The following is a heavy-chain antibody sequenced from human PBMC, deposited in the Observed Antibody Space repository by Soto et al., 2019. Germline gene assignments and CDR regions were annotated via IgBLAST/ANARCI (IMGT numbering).Heavy chain of an antibody. CDR2: IYWDDDK. D-gene: IGHD6-6*01. Sequence: KESGPTLVTPTQTLTLTCTFSGFSLTTNDVGVGWIRQPPGKALEWLALIYWDDDKRYSPSLKSRLTITKDTSKNQVVLRMTNMDPVDTATYYCAHSRYSRSSFDYWGQGTLVTVSS. J-gene: IGHJ4*02. V-gene: IGHV2-5*02. CDR3: AHSRYSRSSFDY. CDR1: GFSLTTNDVG.